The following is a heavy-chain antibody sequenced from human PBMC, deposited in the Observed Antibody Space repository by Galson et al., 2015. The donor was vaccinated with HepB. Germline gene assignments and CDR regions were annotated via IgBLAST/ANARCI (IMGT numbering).Heavy chain of an antibody. D-gene: IGHD3-10*01. V-gene: IGHV5-51*01. CDR2: IYPGDSDT. Sequence: VKKPGESLKISCKGSGYSFTSYWIGWVRQMPGKGLEWMGIIYPGDSDTRYSPSFQGQVTISADKSISTAYLQWSSLKASDTAMYYCALAAMVREVKVYYGMDVWGQGTTVTVSS. J-gene: IGHJ6*02. CDR3: ALAAMVREVKVYYGMDV. CDR1: GYSFTSYW.